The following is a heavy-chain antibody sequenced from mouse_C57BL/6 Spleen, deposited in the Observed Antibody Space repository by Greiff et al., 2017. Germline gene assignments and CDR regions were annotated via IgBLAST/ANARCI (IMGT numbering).Heavy chain of an antibody. D-gene: IGHD1-1*01. J-gene: IGHJ1*03. Sequence: QVQLQQPGAELVRPGSSVKLSCKASSYTFTSYWMHWVKQRPIQGLEWIGNIEPSDSDTHYNQKFKDKATLTVDKSSSTAYMQLSSLTSEDSAVYYCARSHYYGSSYWYFDVWGTGTTVTVSS. CDR2: IEPSDSDT. CDR1: SYTFTSYW. V-gene: IGHV1-52*01. CDR3: ARSHYYGSSYWYFDV.